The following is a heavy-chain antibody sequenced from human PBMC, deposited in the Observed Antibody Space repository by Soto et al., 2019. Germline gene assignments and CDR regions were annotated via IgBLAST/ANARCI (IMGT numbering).Heavy chain of an antibody. Sequence: SETLSLTCAVSGGSIVSSNCWTLVRHPRGKVLEWIGEIYHSGSTNYNPSLKSRATISVDKSKNQFSLKLSSVTAAATAEYYCASYESDRFDYWGQGTLVTVSS. V-gene: IGHV4-4*02. J-gene: IGHJ4*02. D-gene: IGHD3-3*01. CDR3: ASYESDRFDY. CDR2: IYHSGST. CDR1: GGSIVSSNC.